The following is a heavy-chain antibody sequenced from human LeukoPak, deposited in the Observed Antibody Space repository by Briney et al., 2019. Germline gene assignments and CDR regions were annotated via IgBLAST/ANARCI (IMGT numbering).Heavy chain of an antibody. CDR2: ISHSGGAT. CDR3: ARDKDTMVRGVIYYYYGMDV. CDR1: QFTFSSSD. V-gene: IGHV3-23*01. Sequence: GGSLRLSCAASQFTFSSSDMSWVRQAPGKGLEWVAAISHSGGATYYADSVKGRFTISRDNSKNTLYLQMNSLRAEDTAVYYCARDKDTMVRGVIYYYYGMDVWGQGTTVTVSS. J-gene: IGHJ6*02. D-gene: IGHD3-10*01.